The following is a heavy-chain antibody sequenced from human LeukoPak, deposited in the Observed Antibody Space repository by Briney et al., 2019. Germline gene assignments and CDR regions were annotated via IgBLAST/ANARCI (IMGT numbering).Heavy chain of an antibody. Sequence: GGSLRLSCAASGFTFSSYAMHWVRQAPGKGLEWVAVISYDGSNKYYADSVKGRFTISRDNSKDTLYLQMNSLRAEDTAVYYCARDHYYGSGSYQPNYFDYWGQGTLVTVSS. V-gene: IGHV3-30-3*01. CDR1: GFTFSSYA. J-gene: IGHJ4*02. CDR2: ISYDGSNK. D-gene: IGHD3-10*01. CDR3: ARDHYYGSGSYQPNYFDY.